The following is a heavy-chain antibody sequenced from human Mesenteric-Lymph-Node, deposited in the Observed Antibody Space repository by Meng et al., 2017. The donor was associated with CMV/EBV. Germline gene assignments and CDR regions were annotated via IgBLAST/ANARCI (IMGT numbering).Heavy chain of an antibody. J-gene: IGHJ4*02. CDR3: ARLSRTTRGSPDF. D-gene: IGHD2/OR15-2a*01. V-gene: IGHV3-30*04. CDR1: GFTFSSYA. Sequence: GESLKISCAASGFTFSSYAMHWVRQAPGKGLEWVAVISYDGSNKYYADSVKGRFTISRDNSKNTLYLQMNGLRAEDTAIYYCARLSRTTRGSPDFWGQGSLVTVSS. CDR2: ISYDGSNK.